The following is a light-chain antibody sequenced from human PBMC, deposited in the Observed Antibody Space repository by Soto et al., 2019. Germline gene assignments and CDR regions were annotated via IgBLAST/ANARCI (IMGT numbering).Light chain of an antibody. J-gene: IGKJ4*01. V-gene: IGKV1-9*01. CDR2: AAS. CDR1: QDISNY. CDR3: QQLKSYPLT. Sequence: DIQLTQSPSFLSASVGDRVTITCRASQDISNYLVWYQQKPGKAPKPLIYAASTLQSGVPSRFSGSGSGTEFTLTISSLQPEDFATYNCQQLKSYPLTFGGGTKVDTK.